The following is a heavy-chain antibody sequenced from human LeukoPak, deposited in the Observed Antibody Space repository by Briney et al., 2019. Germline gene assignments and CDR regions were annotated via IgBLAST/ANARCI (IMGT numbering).Heavy chain of an antibody. CDR1: GFTFSNAW. CDR2: IKTKTDGGTT. J-gene: IGHJ4*02. V-gene: IGHV3-15*01. Sequence: PGGSLRLSCAASGFTFSNAWMSWVRQAPGKGLEWVGRIKTKTDGGTTDYAAPVKVRFTISRDDSENTLHLQMNSLKTEDTAVYYCTTSYYDSSGYRNWGQGTLVTVSS. D-gene: IGHD3-22*01. CDR3: TTSYYDSSGYRN.